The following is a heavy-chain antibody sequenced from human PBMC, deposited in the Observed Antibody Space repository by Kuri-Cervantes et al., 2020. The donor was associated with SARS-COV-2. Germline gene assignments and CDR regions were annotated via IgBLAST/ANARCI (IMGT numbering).Heavy chain of an antibody. J-gene: IGHJ6*02. CDR1: GGSITSYY. CDR3: ARGLAAAEGDYYYYYGMDV. V-gene: IGHV4-59*05. D-gene: IGHD6-13*01. CDR2: IYYSGST. Sequence: GSLRLSCTVSGGSITSYYWSWIRQPPGKGLEWIGSIYYSGSTYYNPSLKSRVTISVDTSKNQFSLKLSSVTAADTAVYYCARGLAAAEGDYYYYYGMDVWGQGTTVTVSS.